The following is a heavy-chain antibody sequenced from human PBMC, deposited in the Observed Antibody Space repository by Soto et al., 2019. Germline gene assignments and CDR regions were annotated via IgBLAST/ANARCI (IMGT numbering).Heavy chain of an antibody. CDR1: GGSISSGGYY. J-gene: IGHJ4*02. Sequence: QVQLQESGPGLVKPSQTLSLTCTVSGGSISSGGYYWSWIRQHPGKGLEWIGYIYYSGITYYNPSLKSRVTISVDMSKNQFSLKLSSVTAADTAVYYCARDNQGYGDYETSGFDYWGQGTLVTVSS. CDR2: IYYSGIT. V-gene: IGHV4-31*03. D-gene: IGHD4-17*01. CDR3: ARDNQGYGDYETSGFDY.